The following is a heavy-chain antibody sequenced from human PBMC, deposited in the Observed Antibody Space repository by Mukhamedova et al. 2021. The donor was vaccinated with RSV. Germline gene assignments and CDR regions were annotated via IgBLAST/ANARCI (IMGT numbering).Heavy chain of an antibody. J-gene: IGHJ3*01. Sequence: EWASGISWNSGSIGYADSVKGRFTISRDNAKNSLYLQLNSLRAEDTALYYCAKDLFLWGQGTLVTVSS. CDR3: AKDLFL. V-gene: IGHV3-9*01. CDR2: ISWNSGSI.